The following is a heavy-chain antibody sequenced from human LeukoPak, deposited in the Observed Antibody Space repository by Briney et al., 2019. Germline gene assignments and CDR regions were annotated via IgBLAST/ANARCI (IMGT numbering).Heavy chain of an antibody. J-gene: IGHJ4*02. D-gene: IGHD2-2*01. V-gene: IGHV1-69*13. CDR1: GGTFSSYA. CDR2: IIPIFGTA. Sequence: SVKVSCKASGGTFSSYAISWVRQAPGQGLEWMGGIIPIFGTANYAQKFQGRVTITADESTSTAYMELSSLRSEDTSVYYCARGGLSDCSSTSCPNPHFDYWGQGTLVTVSS. CDR3: ARGGLSDCSSTSCPNPHFDY.